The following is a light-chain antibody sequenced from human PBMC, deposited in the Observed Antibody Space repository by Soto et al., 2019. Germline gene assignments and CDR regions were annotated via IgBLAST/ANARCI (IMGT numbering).Light chain of an antibody. Sequence: DIQMTQSPSSLSAYLGDRVTITCRASQGISNYLAWYQQKPGRLPKLLLFGASTLQSGLPARFSGSGSGTLFTLTINGLLPEDVATYYCQKYDRAPFTFGPGTKVDFK. J-gene: IGKJ3*01. CDR3: QKYDRAPFT. CDR2: GAS. CDR1: QGISNY. V-gene: IGKV1-27*01.